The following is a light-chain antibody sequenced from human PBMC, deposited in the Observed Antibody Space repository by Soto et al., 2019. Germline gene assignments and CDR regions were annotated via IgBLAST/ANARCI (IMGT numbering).Light chain of an antibody. CDR1: QSVSSSY. CDR3: QQYCSSPPRYT. CDR2: GAS. V-gene: IGKV3-20*01. J-gene: IGKJ2*01. Sequence: EIVLTQSPGTLSLSPGERATLTCRASQSVSSSYLAWYQQKPGQAPRILIYGASSRATGIPDRFSGSGSETGFTLTISILEPEDFAVYYCQQYCSSPPRYTFGQATKLPIQ.